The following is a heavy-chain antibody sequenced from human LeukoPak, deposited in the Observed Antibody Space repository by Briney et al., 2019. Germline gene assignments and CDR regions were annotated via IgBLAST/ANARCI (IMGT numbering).Heavy chain of an antibody. J-gene: IGHJ4*02. CDR1: GFTFDDYA. V-gene: IGHV3-9*01. CDR2: ISWNSGSI. D-gene: IGHD5-12*01. CDR3: ARVLWLPLRYFDY. Sequence: GGSLRLSCAASGFTFDDYAMHWVRQAPGKGLEWVSGISWNSGSIGYADSVKGRFTISRDNAKSSLYLQMNSLRAEDTAVYYCARVLWLPLRYFDYWGQGTLVTVSS.